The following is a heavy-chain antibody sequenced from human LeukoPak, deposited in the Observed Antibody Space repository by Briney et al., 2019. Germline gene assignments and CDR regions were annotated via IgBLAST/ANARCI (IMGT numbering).Heavy chain of an antibody. CDR1: GFTFSSYV. CDR3: AKSRVGYDY. Sequence: GGSLRLSCAASGFTFSSYVMSWVRQAPGQGLEWVSTITGSGGNTYYADSEKGRFTISRDNSKNTLYLQMNSLRAEDTAVYYCAKSRVGYDYWGQGTLVTVSS. D-gene: IGHD5-12*01. CDR2: ITGSGGNT. J-gene: IGHJ4*02. V-gene: IGHV3-23*01.